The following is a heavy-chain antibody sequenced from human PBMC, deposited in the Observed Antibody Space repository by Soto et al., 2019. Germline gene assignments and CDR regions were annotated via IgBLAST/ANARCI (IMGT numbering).Heavy chain of an antibody. CDR1: GFTFSSYA. Sequence: GGSLRLSCAAAGFTFSSYAMSWVRQAPGKGLEWVSSISGSGGGTYYADSVKGRFTFSRDNSKNTLYLQMNSLRAEDTAVYYCAKFGMATTKRSPPYYIDYWGQGALVTVSS. CDR2: ISGSGGGT. D-gene: IGHD1-1*01. CDR3: AKFGMATTKRSPPYYIDY. J-gene: IGHJ4*02. V-gene: IGHV3-23*01.